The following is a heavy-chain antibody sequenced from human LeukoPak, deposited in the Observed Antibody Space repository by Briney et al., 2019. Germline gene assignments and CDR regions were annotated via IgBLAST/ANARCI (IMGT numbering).Heavy chain of an antibody. CDR1: GFTFSSYT. Sequence: GGSLRLSCAASGFTFSSYTINWVRQAPGKGLEWVSSISGNSNYIYYADSVKGRFTISRDSAKSSLYLQMNSLRAEDTAVYYCARAVSCTNGACSHDAFHIWGRGTMVTASS. CDR2: ISGNSNYI. J-gene: IGHJ3*02. V-gene: IGHV3-21*01. CDR3: ARAVSCTNGACSHDAFHI. D-gene: IGHD2-8*01.